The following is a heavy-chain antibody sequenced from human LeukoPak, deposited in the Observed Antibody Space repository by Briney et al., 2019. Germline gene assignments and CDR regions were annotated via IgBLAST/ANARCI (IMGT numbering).Heavy chain of an antibody. D-gene: IGHD7-27*01. Sequence: ASVKVSCKASGYTFTSYAIQWVRQAPGQRLEWMGWINAGNGNTKYSQKFQGRVTITRDTSASTAYMELSSLRPEDTAVYYCARGPLGRNGDYFDYWGQGTLVTVSS. CDR1: GYTFTSYA. V-gene: IGHV1-3*01. CDR2: INAGNGNT. J-gene: IGHJ4*02. CDR3: ARGPLGRNGDYFDY.